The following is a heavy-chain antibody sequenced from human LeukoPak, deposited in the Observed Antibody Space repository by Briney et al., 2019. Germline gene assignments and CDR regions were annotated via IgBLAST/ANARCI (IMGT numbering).Heavy chain of an antibody. CDR1: GFTFSNAW. D-gene: IGHD3-10*01. CDR3: TTDTYYYGSGSYDY. Sequence: PGGSLRLSCAASGFTFSNAWMSWVRQAPGKGREWVGRIKSKTDGGTTDYAATVRGRFTISRDDSKNTLYLQMNSLKTEDTAVYYCTTDTYYYGSGSYDYWGQGTLVTVSS. CDR2: IKSKTDGGTT. V-gene: IGHV3-15*01. J-gene: IGHJ4*02.